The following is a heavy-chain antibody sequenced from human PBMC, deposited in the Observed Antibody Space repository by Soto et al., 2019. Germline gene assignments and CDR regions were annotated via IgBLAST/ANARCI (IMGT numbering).Heavy chain of an antibody. CDR2: ISYDGSNK. Sequence: QVQLVESGGGVVQPGRSLRLSCAASGFTFSSYAMHWVRQAPGKGLEWVAVISYDGSNKYYADSVKGRFTISRDNSKNKLYLQMNSLRAEDTAVYYCARDNCRGGSCYLLYYGMDVWGQGTTVTVSS. V-gene: IGHV3-30-3*01. D-gene: IGHD2-15*01. CDR3: ARDNCRGGSCYLLYYGMDV. J-gene: IGHJ6*02. CDR1: GFTFSSYA.